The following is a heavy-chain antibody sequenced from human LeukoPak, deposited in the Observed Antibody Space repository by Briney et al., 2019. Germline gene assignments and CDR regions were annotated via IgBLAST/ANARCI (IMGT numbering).Heavy chain of an antibody. J-gene: IGHJ6*02. CDR1: GGSFSGYY. CDR3: ARLASIAVAKGAALRYYGMDV. V-gene: IGHV4-34*01. D-gene: IGHD6-19*01. CDR2: INHSGST. Sequence: SETLSLTCAVYGGSFSGYYWSWIRQPPGKGLEWIGEINHSGSTNYNPSLKSRATISVDTSKNQFSLKLSSVTAADTAVYYCARLASIAVAKGAALRYYGMDVWGQGTTVTVSS.